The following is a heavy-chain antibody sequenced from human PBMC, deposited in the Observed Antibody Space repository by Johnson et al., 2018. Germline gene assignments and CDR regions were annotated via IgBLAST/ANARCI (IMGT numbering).Heavy chain of an antibody. D-gene: IGHD2-21*02. CDR1: GFTFGDDA. V-gene: IGHV3-49*03. CDR3: TRETEGFEI. Sequence: VQLQESGGGLVQPGRSLRLSCTASGFTFGDDAMSWFRQAPGKGLEWVGLIRSHASGGTTEYAAPVKGRYSISRDDSKSISYLQMNSLKIEDNAVYYCTRETEGFEIWGQGTMVTVSS. J-gene: IGHJ3*02. CDR2: IRSHASGGTT.